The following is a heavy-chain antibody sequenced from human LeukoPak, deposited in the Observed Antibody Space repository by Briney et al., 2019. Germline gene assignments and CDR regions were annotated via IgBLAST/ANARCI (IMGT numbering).Heavy chain of an antibody. CDR1: GGSFSGYY. CDR3: ASLYCSGGSCYSY. Sequence: SETLSLTCAVYGGSFSGYYWSWIRQPPGKGLEWIGEINHSGSTNYNPSLKSRVTISVDTSKNQFSLKLSSATAADTAVYYCASLYCSGGSCYSYWGQGTLVTVSS. V-gene: IGHV4-34*01. CDR2: INHSGST. J-gene: IGHJ4*02. D-gene: IGHD2-15*01.